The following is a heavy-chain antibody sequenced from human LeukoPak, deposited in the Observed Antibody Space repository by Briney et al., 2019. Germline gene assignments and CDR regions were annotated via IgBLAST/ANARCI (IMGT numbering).Heavy chain of an antibody. CDR2: MDGGGSAT. J-gene: IGHJ4*02. V-gene: IGHV3-7*03. Sequence: GGSLRLSCAASGFAFNSYWMSWVRQTPGKGLEWVATMDGGGSATYYVDSVKGRFTITRDNAKNSLFQQMNSLRAEDTALYYCANEEWYRFDYWGQGTLVTVPS. CDR3: ANEEWYRFDY. CDR1: GFAFNSYW. D-gene: IGHD2-8*01.